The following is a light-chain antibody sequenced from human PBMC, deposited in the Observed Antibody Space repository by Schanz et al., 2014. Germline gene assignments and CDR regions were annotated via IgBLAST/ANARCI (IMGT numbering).Light chain of an antibody. CDR1: TSNIGSNY. CDR2: SNN. Sequence: QSVLTQPPSASATPGQRVTISCSGSTSNIGSNYVYWYQQLPGTAPKLLIYSNNQRPSGVPDRFSGSKSGTSASLAISGLQSEDEADYYCAAWDDSLNGHWVFGGGTKLTVL. V-gene: IGLV1-44*01. CDR3: AAWDDSLNGHWV. J-gene: IGLJ3*02.